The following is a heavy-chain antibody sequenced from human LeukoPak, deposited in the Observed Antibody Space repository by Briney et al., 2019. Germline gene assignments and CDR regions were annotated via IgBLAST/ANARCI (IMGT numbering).Heavy chain of an antibody. CDR2: IYTTGNT. CDR1: GGAISNYY. V-gene: IGHV4-4*07. CDR3: ARTSGAGPNRLFDS. Sequence: ASETLSLTCTVSGGAISNYYWSWIRQPAGRGLEWIGRIYTTGNTNYNPSLKRRVSMSVDTSKNQFSLKLTSVTAADTAVYYCARTSGAGPNRLFDSWGQGALVTVSS. J-gene: IGHJ4*02. D-gene: IGHD1-14*01.